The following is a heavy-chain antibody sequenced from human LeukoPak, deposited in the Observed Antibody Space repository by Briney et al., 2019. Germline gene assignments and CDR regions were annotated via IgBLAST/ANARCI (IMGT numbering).Heavy chain of an antibody. Sequence: GESLKISCKGSGYIFANYWIGWVRQMPGKGLEWMGIVYPGDSATRYSPSFQGQVTISADRSITTAYLQWSSLRASDTAMYYCAKWGAGGDFDVWGQGTMVTVSS. V-gene: IGHV5-51*01. D-gene: IGHD3-16*01. CDR3: AKWGAGGDFDV. CDR1: GYIFANYW. J-gene: IGHJ3*01. CDR2: VYPGDSAT.